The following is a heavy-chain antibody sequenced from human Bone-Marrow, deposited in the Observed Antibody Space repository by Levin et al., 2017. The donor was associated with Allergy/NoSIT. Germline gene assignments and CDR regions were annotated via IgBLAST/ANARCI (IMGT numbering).Heavy chain of an antibody. CDR1: GFTFSSYA. CDR3: AKSGDIVVVVGFDP. Sequence: HPGGSLRLSCAASGFTFSSYAMSWVRQAPGKGLEWVSAISGSGGSTYYADSVKGRFTISRDNSKNTLYLQMNSLRAEDTAVYYCAKSGDIVVVVGFDPWGQGTLVTVSS. V-gene: IGHV3-23*01. J-gene: IGHJ5*02. D-gene: IGHD2-15*01. CDR2: ISGSGGST.